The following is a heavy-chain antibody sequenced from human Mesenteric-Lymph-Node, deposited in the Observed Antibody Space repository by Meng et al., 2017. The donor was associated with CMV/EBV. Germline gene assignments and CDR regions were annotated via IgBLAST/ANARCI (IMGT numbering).Heavy chain of an antibody. V-gene: IGHV4-59*01. CDR2: IYYSGST. CDR3: ARDGYSSSSGLSF. CDR1: GGSISSYY. J-gene: IGHJ4*02. Sequence: SETLSLTCTVSGGSISSYYWSWIRQPPGKGLEWIGYIYYSGSTNYNPSLKSRVTISVDTSKNQFSLKLSSVTAADTAVYYCARDGYSSSSGLSFWGQGTLVTVSS. D-gene: IGHD6-6*01.